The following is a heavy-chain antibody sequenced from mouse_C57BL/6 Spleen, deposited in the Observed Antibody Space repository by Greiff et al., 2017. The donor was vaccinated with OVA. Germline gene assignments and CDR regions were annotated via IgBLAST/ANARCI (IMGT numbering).Heavy chain of an antibody. CDR2: IYPGSGST. V-gene: IGHV1-55*01. J-gene: IGHJ1*03. CDR3: ARSTGSYHNWYFDV. Sequence: VQLQQPGAELVKPGASVKMSCKASGYTFTSYWITWVKQRPGQGLEWIGDIYPGSGSTNYNEKFKSKATLTVDTSSSTAYMQLSSLTSEDSAVYYCARSTGSYHNWYFDVWGTGTTVTVSS. CDR1: GYTFTSYW. D-gene: IGHD1-1*02.